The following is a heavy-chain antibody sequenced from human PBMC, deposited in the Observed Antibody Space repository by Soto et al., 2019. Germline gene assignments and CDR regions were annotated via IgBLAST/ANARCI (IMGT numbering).Heavy chain of an antibody. D-gene: IGHD4-17*01. Sequence: PSETLSLTCTFSCGSIISGGYYWSWIRQHPGKGLEWIGYIYYSGSTYYNPSLKSRVTISVDTSKNQFSLKLSSVTAADTAVYYCASTLNDYGDYDLNYWGQGTLVTVSS. CDR1: CGSIISGGYY. CDR2: IYYSGST. J-gene: IGHJ4*02. CDR3: ASTLNDYGDYDLNY. V-gene: IGHV4-31*03.